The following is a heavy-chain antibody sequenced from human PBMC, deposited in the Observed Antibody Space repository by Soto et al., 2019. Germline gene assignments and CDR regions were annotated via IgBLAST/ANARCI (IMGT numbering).Heavy chain of an antibody. Sequence: GGSLRLFCTASGFTFGDYAMSWFRQAPGKGLEWVGFIRSKAYGGTTEYAASVKGRFTVSRDDSKSIAYLQMNSLKTEDTAVYYCTRGQNDFWSGYWTYYFDYWGQGTLVTVSS. J-gene: IGHJ4*02. CDR2: IRSKAYGGTT. CDR1: GFTFGDYA. CDR3: TRGQNDFWSGYWTYYFDY. V-gene: IGHV3-49*03. D-gene: IGHD3-3*01.